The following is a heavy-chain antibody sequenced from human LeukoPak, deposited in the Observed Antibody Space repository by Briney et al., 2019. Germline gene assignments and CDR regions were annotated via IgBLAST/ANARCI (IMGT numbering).Heavy chain of an antibody. CDR2: IRSKAYGGTT. D-gene: IGHD2-2*02. J-gene: IGHJ6*03. CDR1: GFTFSSYW. V-gene: IGHV3-49*04. CDR3: TRRVVPAAIALGYYYMDV. Sequence: PGGSLRLSCAASGFTFSSYWIHWVRQAPGKGLEWVGFIRSKAYGGTTEYAASVKGRFTISRDDSKSIAYLQMNSLKTEDTAVYYCTRRVVPAAIALGYYYMDVWGKGTTVTVSS.